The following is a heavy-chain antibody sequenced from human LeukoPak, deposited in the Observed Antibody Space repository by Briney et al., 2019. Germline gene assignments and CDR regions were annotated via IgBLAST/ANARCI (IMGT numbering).Heavy chain of an antibody. J-gene: IGHJ4*02. CDR2: INPNSGGT. CDR1: GYTFTGYY. D-gene: IGHD3-3*01. V-gene: IGHV1-2*02. CDR3: ARGNYDFWSATEVYYFDY. Sequence: ASVKVSCKASGYTFTGYYMHWVRQAPGQGLEWMGWINPNSGGTNYAQKFQGRVTMTRDTSISTAYMELSRLRSDDTAVYYCARGNYDFWSATEVYYFDYWGQGTLVTVSS.